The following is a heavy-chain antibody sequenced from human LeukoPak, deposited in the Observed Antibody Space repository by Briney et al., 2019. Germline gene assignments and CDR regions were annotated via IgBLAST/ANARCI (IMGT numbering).Heavy chain of an antibody. CDR2: IYSGGST. CDR3: AKGGGYYDSSGYSYYFDY. CDR1: GFTVSSNY. V-gene: IGHV3-53*01. J-gene: IGHJ4*02. D-gene: IGHD3-22*01. Sequence: PGGSLRLSCAASGFTVSSNYMSWVRQAPGKGLEWVSVIYSGGSTYYADSVKGRFTISRDNSKNTLYLQMNSLRAEDTAVYYCAKGGGYYDSSGYSYYFDYWGQGTLVTVSS.